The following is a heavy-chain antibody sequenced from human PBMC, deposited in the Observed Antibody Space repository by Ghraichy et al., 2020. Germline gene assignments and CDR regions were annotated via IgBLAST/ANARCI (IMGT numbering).Heavy chain of an antibody. D-gene: IGHD5-24*01. CDR3: AKRPVSATTFYYFYY. CDR2: ISGSGGST. J-gene: IGHJ4*02. CDR1: GFTFSSYA. V-gene: IGHV3-23*01. Sequence: GGSLRLSCAASGFTFSSYAMSWVRQAPGKGLEWVSAISGSGGSTYYADSVKGRFTISRDNSKNTLYLQMNSLRAEDTAVYYCAKRPVSATTFYYFYYWGQGTLVTVSS.